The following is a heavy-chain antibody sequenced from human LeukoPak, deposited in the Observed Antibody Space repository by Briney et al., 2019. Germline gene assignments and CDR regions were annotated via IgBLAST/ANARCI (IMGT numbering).Heavy chain of an antibody. J-gene: IGHJ4*02. CDR1: GFTFSSYV. D-gene: IGHD3-16*02. CDR2: IYSGGST. Sequence: GGSLRLSCEVSGFTFSSYVMSWVRQAPGKGLEWVSVIYSGGSTYYADSVKGRFTISRDNSKNTLYLQMNSLRAEDTAVYYCAMGVIVKYYFDYWGQGTLVTVSS. V-gene: IGHV3-66*01. CDR3: AMGVIVKYYFDY.